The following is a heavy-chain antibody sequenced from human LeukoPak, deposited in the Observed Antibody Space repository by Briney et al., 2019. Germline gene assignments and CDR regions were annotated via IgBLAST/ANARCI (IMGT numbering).Heavy chain of an antibody. Sequence: PGGSLRLSCAASGFTFSSNSMNWVRQAPGKGLEWVSYISSSSSTIYYADSVKGRFTISRDNAKNSLYLQMNSLRAEDTVVYYCTRDERGYDFWSGTDAFDIWGQGTMVTVSS. CDR3: TRDERGYDFWSGTDAFDI. D-gene: IGHD3-3*01. J-gene: IGHJ3*02. CDR1: GFTFSSNS. CDR2: ISSSSSTI. V-gene: IGHV3-48*01.